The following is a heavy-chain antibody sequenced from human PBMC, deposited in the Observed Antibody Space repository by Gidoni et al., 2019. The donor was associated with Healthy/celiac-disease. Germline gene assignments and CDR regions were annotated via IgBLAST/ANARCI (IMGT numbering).Heavy chain of an antibody. CDR1: GFTFDDYA. Sequence: EVQLVESGGGLVQPGRSLRLSCAASGFTFDDYAMHWVRQAPGKGLEWVSGISWNSGSIGYADSVKGRFTISRDNAKNSLYLQMNSLRAEDTALYYCAKGNSPYYDSSGDFDYWGQGTLVTVSS. J-gene: IGHJ4*02. D-gene: IGHD3-22*01. CDR3: AKGNSPYYDSSGDFDY. CDR2: ISWNSGSI. V-gene: IGHV3-9*01.